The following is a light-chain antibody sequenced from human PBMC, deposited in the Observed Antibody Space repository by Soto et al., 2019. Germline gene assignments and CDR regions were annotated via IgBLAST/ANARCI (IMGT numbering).Light chain of an antibody. CDR3: TSYTSSSTWV. Sequence: QSALTQPASVSGSPGQSITIPCTGTSSDVGGYNYVSWYQQHPGKAPKLMIYDVSNRPSGVSNRFSGSKSGNTASLTISGLQAEDVADYYCTSYTSSSTWVFGGGTKLTVL. J-gene: IGLJ3*02. CDR1: SSDVGGYNY. V-gene: IGLV2-14*01. CDR2: DVS.